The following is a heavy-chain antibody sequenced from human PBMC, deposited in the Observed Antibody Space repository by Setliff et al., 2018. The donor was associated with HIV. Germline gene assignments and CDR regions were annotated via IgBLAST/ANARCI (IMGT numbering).Heavy chain of an antibody. CDR3: ATVAYYYDGSGRKGQYYFDP. V-gene: IGHV1-24*01. Sequence: ASVKVSCKVSGYTLTELSIHWVRQAPGKGLEWMGGFDPEKGEMIYAQNFQDRVTMTEDTSTDTAYMELSSLTSEDTAVFYCATVAYYYDGSGRKGQYYFDPWGQGTLVTVSS. J-gene: IGHJ5*02. CDR1: GYTLTELS. D-gene: IGHD3-22*01. CDR2: FDPEKGEM.